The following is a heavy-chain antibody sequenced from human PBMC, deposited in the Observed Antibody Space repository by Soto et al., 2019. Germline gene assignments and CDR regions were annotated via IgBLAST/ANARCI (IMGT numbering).Heavy chain of an antibody. CDR3: GRVSERVAPKDGKSAYFDAMDV. Sequence: QVLLRESGPGLVKPSETLALTCAVSGDSVSSSDFYWTWIRQPPGNPLEWIGYVYSTRTTNYSPCLSRRGDMSVDPSENQFSLKVRSVTAADAAVYFWGRVSERVAPKDGKSAYFDAMDVWGRGTTGAVS. D-gene: IGHD2-15*01. J-gene: IGHJ6*02. CDR2: VYSTRTT. CDR1: GDSVSSSDFY. V-gene: IGHV4-61*08.